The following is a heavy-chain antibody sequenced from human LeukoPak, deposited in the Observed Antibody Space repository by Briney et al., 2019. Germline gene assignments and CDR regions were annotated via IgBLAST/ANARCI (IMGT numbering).Heavy chain of an antibody. CDR2: SYYSGST. V-gene: IGHV4-39*01. CDR3: ASGTHSTEFDP. CDR1: GGSLSSSSYY. J-gene: IGHJ5*02. D-gene: IGHD3-10*01. Sequence: SETLSLTCTVSGGSLSSSSYYGGWIRQPPGKGLEWIGSSYYSGSTYYNPSLKSRVTISVDTSKNQFSLKLSSVTAADTAEYYCASGTHSTEFDPWGQGTLVTVSS.